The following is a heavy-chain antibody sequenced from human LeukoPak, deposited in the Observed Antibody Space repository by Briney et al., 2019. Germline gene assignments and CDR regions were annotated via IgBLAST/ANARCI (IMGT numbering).Heavy chain of an antibody. CDR1: GFTFKSYT. Sequence: PGGSLRLSCAASGFTFKSYTMNWVRQAPGKGLEWVSSITSSLSYISYADSVKGRFTISRDNAKNSLSLQMNSLRDEDTAIYYCARDFGRTSDWQPRLYYGMDVWGQGTTVTVSS. V-gene: IGHV3-21*01. CDR3: ARDFGRTSDWQPRLYYGMDV. D-gene: IGHD2-2*01. CDR2: ITSSLSYI. J-gene: IGHJ6*02.